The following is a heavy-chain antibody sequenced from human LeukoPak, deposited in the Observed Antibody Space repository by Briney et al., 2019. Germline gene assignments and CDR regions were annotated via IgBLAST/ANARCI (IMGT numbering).Heavy chain of an antibody. Sequence: GGSLRLSCVGAGFTFSTYSMNWVRQAPGKGLEWISHIARDGTTYYAGSVKGRFTISRDNDRNSLSLQMNSLRDDDTALYYCVRDQHYAFDIWGQGTMVTVSS. V-gene: IGHV3-48*02. D-gene: IGHD1-26*01. CDR2: IARDGTT. J-gene: IGHJ3*02. CDR3: VRDQHYAFDI. CDR1: GFTFSTYS.